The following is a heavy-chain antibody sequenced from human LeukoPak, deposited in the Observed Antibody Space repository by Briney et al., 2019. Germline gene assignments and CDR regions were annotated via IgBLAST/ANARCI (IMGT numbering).Heavy chain of an antibody. J-gene: IGHJ5*02. CDR2: IYHSGST. CDR1: GGSISSGGYS. Sequence: PSETLSLTCAVSGGSISSGGYSWSWIRQPPGKGLEWIGYIYHSGSTYYNPSLKSRVTISVDRSKNQFSLKLSSVTAADTAVYYCARGGSLAYNWFDPWGQGTLVTVSS. CDR3: ARGGSLAYNWFDP. V-gene: IGHV4-30-2*01. D-gene: IGHD2-15*01.